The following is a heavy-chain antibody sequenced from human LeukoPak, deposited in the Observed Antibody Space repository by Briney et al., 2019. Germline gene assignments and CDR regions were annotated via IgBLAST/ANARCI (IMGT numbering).Heavy chain of an antibody. CDR2: IYWNDDK. J-gene: IGHJ3*02. Sequence: ESGPTLVKPTQTLTLTCTFSGFSLSTSGVGVGWIRQPPGKALEWLALIYWNDDKRYSPSLKSRLTIIKDTSKNQVVLTMTNMDPVDTATYYCAHSGTVTTPHDAFDIWGQGTMVTVSS. V-gene: IGHV2-5*01. CDR3: AHSGTVTTPHDAFDI. CDR1: GFSLSTSGVG. D-gene: IGHD4-17*01.